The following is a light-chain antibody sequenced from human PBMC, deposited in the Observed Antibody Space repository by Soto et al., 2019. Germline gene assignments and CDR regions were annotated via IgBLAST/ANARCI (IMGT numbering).Light chain of an antibody. CDR3: QQSYSSPRT. CDR1: QSISKY. J-gene: IGKJ1*01. CDR2: GAS. Sequence: DIQMTQSPSSLSASVGDRVTITCRASQSISKYLDWYQQKPGKAPKLLIYGASSLPSGVPSRFSGSGSGTDFTLTITSRQPEESATYYGQQSYSSPRTFGQGTKVEIK. V-gene: IGKV1-39*01.